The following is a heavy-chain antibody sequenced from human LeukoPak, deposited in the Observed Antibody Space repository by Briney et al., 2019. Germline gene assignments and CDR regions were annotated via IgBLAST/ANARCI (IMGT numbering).Heavy chain of an antibody. CDR3: AKDPGYDFSWFDP. CDR2: ISYDGSNK. J-gene: IGHJ5*02. V-gene: IGHV3-30*18. Sequence: PGGSLRLSCAVSGLTFSTYSMNWVRQAPGKGLEWVAVISYDGSNKYYADSVKGRFTISRDNSKNTLYLQMNSLRAEDTAVYYCAKDPGYDFSWFDPWGQGTLVTVSS. CDR1: GLTFSTYS. D-gene: IGHD3-3*01.